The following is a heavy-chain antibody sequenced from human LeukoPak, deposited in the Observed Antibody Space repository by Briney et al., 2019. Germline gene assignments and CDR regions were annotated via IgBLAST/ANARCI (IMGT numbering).Heavy chain of an antibody. CDR1: GGSMSEYY. CDR2: FYSSGST. V-gene: IGHV4-4*07. CDR3: ARRGTMVRGVIRV. Sequence: SETLSLTCTVSGGSMSEYYWSWIRQPAGKGLEWIGRFYSSGSTNYNPSLKSRVTISVDTSKNQFSLKLSAVTAADTAVYYCARRGTMVRGVIRVWGKGTTVTISS. D-gene: IGHD3-10*01. J-gene: IGHJ6*04.